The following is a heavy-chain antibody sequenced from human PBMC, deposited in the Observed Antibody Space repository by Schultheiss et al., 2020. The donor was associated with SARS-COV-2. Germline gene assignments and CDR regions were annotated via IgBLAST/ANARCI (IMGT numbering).Heavy chain of an antibody. V-gene: IGHV2-70*20. CDR2: INWDDDK. CDR1: GFSLSTSGMG. CDR3: ARMLWGSWYFDL. D-gene: IGHD7-27*01. Sequence: SGPTLVKPTQTLTLTCTFSGFSLSTSGMGVGWVRQPPGKALEWLAIINWDDDKYYSTSLKTRLTISKDTSKNQVVLTMTNMDPVDTATYYCARMLWGSWYFDLWGRGTLVTVAS. J-gene: IGHJ2*01.